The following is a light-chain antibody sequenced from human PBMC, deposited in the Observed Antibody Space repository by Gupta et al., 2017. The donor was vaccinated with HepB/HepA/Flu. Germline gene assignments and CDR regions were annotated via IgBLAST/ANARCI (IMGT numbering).Light chain of an antibody. V-gene: IGKV1-33*01. J-gene: IGKJ2*01. CDR3: QQVENLPYT. Sequence: DIQMTQSPSSLSASVGDRVTLSCQAGQDIRTNLNWYHQRPGKAPKLLIYGASTLQTGVPSRFSGNGSGTDFTFIISSLQSEDFGIFCCQQVENLPYTFGQGTKLEI. CDR2: GAS. CDR1: QDIRTN.